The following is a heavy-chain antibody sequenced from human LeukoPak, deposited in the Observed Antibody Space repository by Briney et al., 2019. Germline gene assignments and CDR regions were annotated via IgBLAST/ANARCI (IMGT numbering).Heavy chain of an antibody. CDR2: IHTSGST. V-gene: IGHV4-4*07. Sequence: SETLSLTCTVSGGSISTYYWSWIRQPAGKGLEWIGRIHTSGSTNYNPSFKSRVTMSVDTSKNQFSLKLSSVTAADTAVYYCARVDYDFWSGQTKPNDAFDIWGQGTMVTVSS. D-gene: IGHD3-3*01. CDR3: ARVDYDFWSGQTKPNDAFDI. J-gene: IGHJ3*02. CDR1: GGSISTYY.